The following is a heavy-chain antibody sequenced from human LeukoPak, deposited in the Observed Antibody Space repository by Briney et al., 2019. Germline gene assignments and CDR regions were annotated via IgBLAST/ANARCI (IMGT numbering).Heavy chain of an antibody. CDR2: VGRGGGDT. V-gene: IGHV3-23*01. CDR3: VKHSGGVYGNSDY. Sequence: PGGSLRLSCVASGFTFSNNAASWFRQAPGKGPEWVSTVGRGGGDTYYADSVRGRFTISKDSSKNTLQMNSLSADDTAMYYCVKHSGGVYGNSDYWGQGILVTVSS. J-gene: IGHJ4*02. D-gene: IGHD1-1*01. CDR1: GFTFSNNA.